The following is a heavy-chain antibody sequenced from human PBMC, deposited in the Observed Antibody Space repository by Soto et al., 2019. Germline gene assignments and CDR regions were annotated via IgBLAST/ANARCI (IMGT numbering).Heavy chain of an antibody. CDR1: GYSFTSYG. CDR3: ARELTIVPAPQLRLENYGMDV. D-gene: IGHD2-2*01. J-gene: IGHJ6*02. CDR2: ISPYNGHT. V-gene: IGHV1-18*01. Sequence: QVPLVQSAGEVKKPGASVKVSCKASGYSFTSYGISWVRRAPGQGLDWMGWISPYNGHTQFVERFQGRVTMTTDTSTKTACMELRNLRSCDPAHYYCARELTIVPAPQLRLENYGMDVWGPGTTVSVSS.